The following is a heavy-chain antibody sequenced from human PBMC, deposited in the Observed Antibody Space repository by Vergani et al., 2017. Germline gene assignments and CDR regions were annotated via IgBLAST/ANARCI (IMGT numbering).Heavy chain of an antibody. V-gene: IGHV4-61*02. CDR2: IYSSGST. D-gene: IGHD2-21*02. Sequence: QVQLHESGPGLLKPSQTLSLTCSVAGDSISSGNYYWNWIRQPAGKGLDWMGRIYSSGSTSYNPSIKSRITMSLDTSKNQFSLSLSSVTAADTAVYYCARVTFLHSFDNWGQGTVVTVSS. CDR1: GDSISSGNYY. CDR3: ARVTFLHSFDN. J-gene: IGHJ4*03.